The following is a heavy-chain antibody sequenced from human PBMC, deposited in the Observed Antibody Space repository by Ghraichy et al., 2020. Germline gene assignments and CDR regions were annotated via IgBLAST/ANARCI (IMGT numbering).Heavy chain of an antibody. CDR1: GGTFSSYA. V-gene: IGHV1-69*13. Sequence: SVKVSCKASGGTFSSYAISWVRQAPGQGLEWMGGIIPIFGTANYAQKFQGRVTITADESTSTAYMELSSLRSEDTAVYYCARDRTVVPQSDAFDIWGQGTMVTVSS. D-gene: IGHD4-23*01. CDR2: IIPIFGTA. CDR3: ARDRTVVPQSDAFDI. J-gene: IGHJ3*02.